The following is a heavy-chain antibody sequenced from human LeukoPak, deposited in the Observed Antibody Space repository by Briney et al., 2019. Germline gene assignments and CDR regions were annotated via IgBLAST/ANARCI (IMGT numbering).Heavy chain of an antibody. CDR2: VYYSGST. CDR1: GGSISPYY. Sequence: SETLSLTCTVSGGSISPYYWSWIRQPPGKGLEWIGYVYYSGSTNYNSSLRSRVTISVDTSKNQFSLQLTSVSAADTAVYFCARGGRSLDYWGQGTLVTVSS. J-gene: IGHJ4*02. CDR3: ARGGRSLDY. V-gene: IGHV4-59*01. D-gene: IGHD6-25*01.